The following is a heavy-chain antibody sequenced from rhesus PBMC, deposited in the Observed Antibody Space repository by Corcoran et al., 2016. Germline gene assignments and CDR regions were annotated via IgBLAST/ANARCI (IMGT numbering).Heavy chain of an antibody. D-gene: IGHD1-20*01. CDR2: DYGSGWGT. Sequence: QVQLQESGPGLVKPSETMSLTCAVSGCSISDDYYWSWIRQPPGKGLEWIGYDYGSGWGTNHNPSLKNRVTMSIDTAKNQFSLELSSVTAADTAVYYCASIAGTTGFVVFDYWGQGVLVTVSS. CDR1: GCSISDDYY. V-gene: IGHV4-106*01. CDR3: ASIAGTTGFVVFDY. J-gene: IGHJ4*01.